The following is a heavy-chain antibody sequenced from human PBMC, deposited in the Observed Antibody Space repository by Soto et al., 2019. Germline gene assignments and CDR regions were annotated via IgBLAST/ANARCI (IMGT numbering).Heavy chain of an antibody. Sequence: ASVKVSCKASGYTFTSYGISWVRQAPGQGLEWMGLISAYNGNTNYAQKLQGRVTMTTDTSTSTAYMELRSLRSDDTAVYYCARGTGRASALGMDVWGPGTTVTVSS. D-gene: IGHD1-26*01. CDR2: ISAYNGNT. V-gene: IGHV1-18*01. CDR3: ARGTGRASALGMDV. CDR1: GYTFTSYG. J-gene: IGHJ6*02.